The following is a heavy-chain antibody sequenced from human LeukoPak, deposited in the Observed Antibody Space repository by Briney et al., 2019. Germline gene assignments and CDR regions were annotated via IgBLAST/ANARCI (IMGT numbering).Heavy chain of an antibody. CDR3: AKDTKRYYGSGSYSDY. CDR1: GFTFDDYA. CDR2: ISWNSGSI. D-gene: IGHD3-10*01. J-gene: IGHJ4*02. V-gene: IGHV3-9*01. Sequence: CRSLRLSCAASGFTFDDYAMHWVRQAPGKGLEWVSGISWNSGSIGYADSVKGRFTISRDNAKNSLYLQMNSLRAEDTALYYCAKDTKRYYGSGSYSDYWGQGTLVTVSS.